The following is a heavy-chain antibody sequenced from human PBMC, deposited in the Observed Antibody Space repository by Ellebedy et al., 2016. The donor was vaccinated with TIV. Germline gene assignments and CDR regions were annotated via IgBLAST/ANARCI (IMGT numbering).Heavy chain of an antibody. CDR3: TTHIVVVPAARSLYYYYYGMDV. Sequence: GGSLRLSXAASGFTFSNAWMSWVRQAPGKGLEWVGRIKSKTDGGTTDYAAPVKGRFTISRDDSKNTLYLQMNSLKTEDTAVYYCTTHIVVVPAARSLYYYYYGMDVWGQGTTVTVSS. CDR2: IKSKTDGGTT. CDR1: GFTFSNAW. J-gene: IGHJ6*02. D-gene: IGHD2-2*01. V-gene: IGHV3-15*01.